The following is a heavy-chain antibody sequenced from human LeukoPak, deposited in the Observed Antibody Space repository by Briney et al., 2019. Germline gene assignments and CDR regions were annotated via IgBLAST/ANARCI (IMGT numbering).Heavy chain of an antibody. CDR1: GFTFTSYA. D-gene: IGHD3-22*01. Sequence: PGGSLRLSCAASGFTFTSYAMTWVRQAPGKGLEWVSAISGSGANTYYADSVKGRFTISRDNSKNTVYVQMNSLRVEDTAVYYCARGLVDVHDSSGYYSNWFDPWGQGTLVTVSS. CDR2: ISGSGANT. CDR3: ARGLVDVHDSSGYYSNWFDP. J-gene: IGHJ5*02. V-gene: IGHV3-23*01.